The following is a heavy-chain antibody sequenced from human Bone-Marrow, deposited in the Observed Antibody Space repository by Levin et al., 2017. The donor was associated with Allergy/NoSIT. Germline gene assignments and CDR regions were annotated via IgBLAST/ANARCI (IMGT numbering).Heavy chain of an antibody. CDR1: GFTFSNYA. CDR2: MSGNGGST. CDR3: AKGGAYCGGDCYYPH. J-gene: IGHJ4*02. V-gene: IGHV3-23*01. D-gene: IGHD2-21*02. Sequence: GESLKISCAASGFTFSNYAMSWVRQAPGKGLEWVSGMSGNGGSTHYADSVKGRFTIPRDYSKNTLFLQMNGLRAEDTAVYYCAKGGAYCGGDCYYPHWGQGTLVTVSS.